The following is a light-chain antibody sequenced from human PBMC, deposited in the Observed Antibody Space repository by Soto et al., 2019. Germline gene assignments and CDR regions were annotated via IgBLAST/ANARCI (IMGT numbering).Light chain of an antibody. CDR3: QHCDYLPI. J-gene: IGKJ3*01. CDR1: HDITSF. Sequence: DIQMTQSPSSLSASVGDRVTITCQASHDITSFLNWYQHKPGRAPKLPIYDASILEAGVPTRFSGSGSGTHFTFTTSSLQPEDVATYYCQHCDYLPIFGPGTTVDFK. CDR2: DAS. V-gene: IGKV1-33*01.